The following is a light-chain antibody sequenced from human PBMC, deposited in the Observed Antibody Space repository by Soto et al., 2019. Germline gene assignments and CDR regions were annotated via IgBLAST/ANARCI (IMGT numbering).Light chain of an antibody. CDR2: DVS. V-gene: IGLV2-14*01. Sequence: QSALTQPASVSGSPGQSITISCTGTSSDVGGYNYVSCYQQHPGKAPKLMIYDVSNRPSGVSNRFSGSKSGNTASLTISGLQAEDEADYYCCSYTSSSTYVFGTGTKLTVL. J-gene: IGLJ1*01. CDR1: SSDVGGYNY. CDR3: CSYTSSSTYV.